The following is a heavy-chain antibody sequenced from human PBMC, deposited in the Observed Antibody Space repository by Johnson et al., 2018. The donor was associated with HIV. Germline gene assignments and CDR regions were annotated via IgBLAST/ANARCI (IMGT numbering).Heavy chain of an antibody. J-gene: IGHJ3*02. CDR2: ISYDGSEK. CDR1: GFTFDDYG. D-gene: IGHD6-19*01. V-gene: IGHV3-30*18. Sequence: QVQLVESGGGVVRPGGSLRLSCAASGFTFDDYGMSWVRQTPGKGLEWVAVISYDGSEKYFADSVKGRFTISRDNSKNTLYLQMNSLRAEDTAVYYCAKRGSGWPSDAFDIWGQGTMVTVSS. CDR3: AKRGSGWPSDAFDI.